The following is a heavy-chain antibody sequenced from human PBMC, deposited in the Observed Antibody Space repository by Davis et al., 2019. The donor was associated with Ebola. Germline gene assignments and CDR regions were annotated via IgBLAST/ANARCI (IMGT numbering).Heavy chain of an antibody. J-gene: IGHJ6*02. V-gene: IGHV1-46*01. D-gene: IGHD7-27*01. CDR3: ARDSASGDPRYDYYGMDV. CDR1: GYTFTSYY. Sequence: AASVKVSCKASGYTFTSYYMHWVRQAPGQGLEWMGIINPSGGNTSYAQKFQGRVTMTRDTSTSTVYMELSSLRSEDTAVYYCARDSASGDPRYDYYGMDVWGQGTTVTVSS. CDR2: INPSGGNT.